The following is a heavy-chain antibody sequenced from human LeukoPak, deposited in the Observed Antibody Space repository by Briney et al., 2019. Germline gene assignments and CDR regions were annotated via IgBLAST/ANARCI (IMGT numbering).Heavy chain of an antibody. CDR2: IYTSGST. J-gene: IGHJ6*03. CDR1: GGSISSGSYY. CDR3: ARDQGQGYYYYYMDV. Sequence: SSQTLSLTCTVSGGSISSGSYYWSWIRQPAGKGLEWIGRIYTSGSTNYDPPLKSRVTISVDTSKNQFSLKLSSVTAADTAVYYCARDQGQGYYYYYMDVWGKGTTVTVSS. V-gene: IGHV4-61*02.